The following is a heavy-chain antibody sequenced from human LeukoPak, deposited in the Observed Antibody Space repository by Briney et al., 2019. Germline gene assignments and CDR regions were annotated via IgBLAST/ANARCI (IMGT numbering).Heavy chain of an antibody. CDR3: ARQAWLEGGVIT. Sequence: GGSLRLSCAASGSTVSSNYMSWVRQAPGKGLEWVSVIYSGGSTYYADSVKGRFTISRDNSKNTLYLQMNSLRAEDTAVYYCARQAWLEGGVITWGQGTLVTVSS. V-gene: IGHV3-53*01. D-gene: IGHD3-10*01. J-gene: IGHJ5*02. CDR1: GSTVSSNY. CDR2: IYSGGST.